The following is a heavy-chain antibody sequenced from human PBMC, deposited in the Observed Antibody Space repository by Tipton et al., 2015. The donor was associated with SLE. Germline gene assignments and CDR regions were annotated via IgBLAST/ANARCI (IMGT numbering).Heavy chain of an antibody. CDR1: GYSIRSSYF. CDR2: LHHTGNT. D-gene: IGHD2-15*01. CDR3: VRVVPRGGTDY. Sequence: TLSLTCSVSGYSIRSSYFWGWVRQPPGKGLEWVATLHHTGNTYYNPALENRLTISADTSKNQISLKVTSVTAADTAVYYCVRVVPRGGTDYWGQGTLITVSS. J-gene: IGHJ4*02. V-gene: IGHV4-38-2*02.